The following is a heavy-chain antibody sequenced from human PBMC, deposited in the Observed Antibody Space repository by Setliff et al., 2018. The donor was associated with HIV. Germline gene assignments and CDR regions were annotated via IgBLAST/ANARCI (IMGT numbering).Heavy chain of an antibody. Sequence: SVKVSCKTSGDTFNTYAISWVRQAPGQGLEWIGGIIPIFDTPHYAQNFQGRVAITTDESTSTVYMELRSLRSEDTAIYYCVKEYHTTATDTRVANYFDYWGQGTLVTVSS. D-gene: IGHD6-13*01. CDR3: VKEYHTTATDTRVANYFDY. V-gene: IGHV1-69*05. J-gene: IGHJ4*02. CDR1: GDTFNTYA. CDR2: IIPIFDTP.